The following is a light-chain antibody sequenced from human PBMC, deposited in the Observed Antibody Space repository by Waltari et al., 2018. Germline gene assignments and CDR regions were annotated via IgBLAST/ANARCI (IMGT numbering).Light chain of an antibody. V-gene: IGKV3-20*01. CDR2: GAS. J-gene: IGKJ2*01. CDR3: QQYGSSILYT. Sequence: VLTQSPGTLSLSPGESATLSCRASQSLTKKYLAWYQQKPGQAPRLLIYGASSRAAGIPDRFSGSGSGTDFTLTSSRLVPEDFAVYYCQQYGSSILYTFGQGTKLEIK. CDR1: QSLTKKY.